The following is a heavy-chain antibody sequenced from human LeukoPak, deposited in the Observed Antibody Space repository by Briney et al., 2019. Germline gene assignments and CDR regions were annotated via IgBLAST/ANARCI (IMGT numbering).Heavy chain of an antibody. CDR2: VWFDGSVN. V-gene: IGHV3-33*06. CDR1: GFTSNTDV. J-gene: IGHJ4*02. D-gene: IGHD3-3*01. Sequence: GRSLSLSCAPSGFTSNTDVMHWVRQPPGTVREWVAAVWFDGSVNHYSDGVKGRFHISRDHSFNTLYLQMNSLRVEDKGIYYCAKDTAVQFLEQAFWGQGNLVTVSS. CDR3: AKDTAVQFLEQAF.